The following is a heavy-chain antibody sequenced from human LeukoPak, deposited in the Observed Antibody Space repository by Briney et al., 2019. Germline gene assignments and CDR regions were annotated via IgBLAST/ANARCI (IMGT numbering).Heavy chain of an antibody. CDR1: GGSISGYY. V-gene: IGHV4-59*08. CDR3: ARGGSWYGD. D-gene: IGHD6-13*01. Sequence: SETLSVTCSVSGGSISGYYWSWIRQPQGKGLEWIGYIYFTGTTNYNPFLQSRVTISLDTSKNQFSLKLRSVTAADTAVYYCARGGSWYGDWGQGTLVTVSS. J-gene: IGHJ4*02. CDR2: IYFTGTT.